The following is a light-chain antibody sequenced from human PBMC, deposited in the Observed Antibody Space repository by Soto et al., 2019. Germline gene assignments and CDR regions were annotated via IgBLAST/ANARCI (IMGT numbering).Light chain of an antibody. CDR3: QHRYNWPLT. CDR1: ENINTY. V-gene: IGKV3-11*01. Sequence: IMLTQSPATLSVSPGETATLSCGASENINTYLAWYQQKPGQAPKLLIYDASNRATGIPARFSASGSGTDFTLSISSLEPEDFAVYYCQHRYNWPLTFGGGTKVDIK. J-gene: IGKJ4*01. CDR2: DAS.